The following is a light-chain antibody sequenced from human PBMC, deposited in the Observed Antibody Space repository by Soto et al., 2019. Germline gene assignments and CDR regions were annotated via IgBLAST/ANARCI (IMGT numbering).Light chain of an antibody. CDR1: QRISSW. Sequence: DVQMTQSPCTLSASLGDRDTITCRASQRISSWLAWYQQKPGKAPKLLIYDASSLESGVPSRFSGSGSGTEFTLTISSLQPDDFATYYCQQYNSYPCTFGQGTKVDI. J-gene: IGKJ1*01. V-gene: IGKV1-5*01. CDR2: DAS. CDR3: QQYNSYPCT.